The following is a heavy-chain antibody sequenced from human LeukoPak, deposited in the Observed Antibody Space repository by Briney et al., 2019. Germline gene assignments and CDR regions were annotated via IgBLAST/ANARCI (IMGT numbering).Heavy chain of an antibody. CDR3: AKSRGSFPTWFDP. V-gene: IGHV3-23*01. D-gene: IGHD1-26*01. CDR1: GFTFSSYA. J-gene: IGHJ5*02. CDR2: ISGSGGST. Sequence: PGGSLRLSCAASGFTFSSYAKSWVRQAPGKGLEWVSAISGSGGSTYYADSVKGRFTIPRDNSKNTLYLQMNSLRAEDTAVYYCAKSRGSFPTWFDPWGQGTLVTVSS.